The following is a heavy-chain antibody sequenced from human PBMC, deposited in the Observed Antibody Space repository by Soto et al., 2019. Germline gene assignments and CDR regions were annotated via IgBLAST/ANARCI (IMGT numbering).Heavy chain of an antibody. Sequence: QVQLVQSGAEVKKPGSSVKVSCKASGGTFSSYAISWVRQAPGQGLEWMGGIIPIFGTADYAQKFQGRVTITADESTSTGNMELSSLRSVDTAVYYCASHYDSSGYYYRGLDYWGQGTLVTVSS. CDR1: GGTFSSYA. J-gene: IGHJ4*02. CDR3: ASHYDSSGYYYRGLDY. D-gene: IGHD3-22*01. CDR2: IIPIFGTA. V-gene: IGHV1-69*12.